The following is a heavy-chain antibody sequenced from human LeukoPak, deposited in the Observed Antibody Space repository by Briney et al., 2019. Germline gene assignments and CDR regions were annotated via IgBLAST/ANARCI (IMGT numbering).Heavy chain of an antibody. CDR1: GFTFSSYA. V-gene: IGHV3-23*01. J-gene: IGHJ1*01. CDR2: ISGSGGST. Sequence: GGSLTLSCTASGFTFSSYAMSWVRQPPGKGLEWVSAISGSGGSTYYADPVTGRFTISRDNSTNTLYLQMNSLSAEGTAVYYCAKVSGGGSPVGYFQHWGQGTLVTVSS. D-gene: IGHD2-15*01. CDR3: AKVSGGGSPVGYFQH.